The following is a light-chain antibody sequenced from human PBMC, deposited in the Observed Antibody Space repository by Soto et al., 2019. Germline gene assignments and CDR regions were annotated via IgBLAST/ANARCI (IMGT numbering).Light chain of an antibody. CDR3: QQGYDLPVT. CDR2: GAS. Sequence: DLQMTQSPSSLSASVGDRVTITCRASQSINKHVNWYQQKPGKAPRLLVYGASNLQSGVPSRFSGSGSGTELTLSVSSVQSEDFAIYYCQQGYDLPVTFGQGTRL. CDR1: QSINKH. J-gene: IGKJ5*01. V-gene: IGKV1-39*01.